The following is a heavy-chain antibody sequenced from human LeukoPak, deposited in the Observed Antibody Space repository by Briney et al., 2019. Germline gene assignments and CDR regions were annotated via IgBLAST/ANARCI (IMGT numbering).Heavy chain of an antibody. Sequence: GGSLRLSCAASGFTFSSYWMSWVRQAPGKGLEWVANINQDGSEKNYVDSVKGRFTISRDDAKNSLYLQMNSLRAEDTAVYYCASTRKFDYWGQGALVTVSS. CDR2: INQDGSEK. CDR1: GFTFSSYW. D-gene: IGHD1-26*01. J-gene: IGHJ4*02. CDR3: ASTRKFDY. V-gene: IGHV3-7*01.